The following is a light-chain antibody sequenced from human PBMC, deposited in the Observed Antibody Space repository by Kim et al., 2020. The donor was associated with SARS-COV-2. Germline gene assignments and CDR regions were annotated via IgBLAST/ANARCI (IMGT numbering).Light chain of an antibody. CDR1: QSVSSTY. Sequence: EIVLTQSPGTLSLSPGERATLSCRASQSVSSTYLAWYQQKPDQAPRLLIYGASSRATGIPDRFSGSGSETDFTLTISRLEPEDFAVYYCQQYGSSLLTFGGGTKVDIK. V-gene: IGKV3-20*01. CDR3: QQYGSSLLT. CDR2: GAS. J-gene: IGKJ4*01.